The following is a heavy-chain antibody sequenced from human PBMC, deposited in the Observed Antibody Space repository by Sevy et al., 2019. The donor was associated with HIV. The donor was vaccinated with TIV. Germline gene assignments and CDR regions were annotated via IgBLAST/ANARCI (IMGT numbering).Heavy chain of an antibody. CDR1: GGTFSSYA. J-gene: IGHJ3*02. CDR2: IIPIFGTA. Sequence: ASVKVSCKASGGTFSSYAISWVRQAPGQGLEWMGGIIPIFGTANYAQKFQGRVTITADKSTSTAYMELSSLRSEDTAVNYCARGTYYYDSSGYSDAFDIWGQGTMVTVSS. V-gene: IGHV1-69*06. D-gene: IGHD3-22*01. CDR3: ARGTYYYDSSGYSDAFDI.